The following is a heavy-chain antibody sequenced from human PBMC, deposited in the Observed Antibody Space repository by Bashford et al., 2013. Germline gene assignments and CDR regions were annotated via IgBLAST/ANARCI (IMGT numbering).Heavy chain of an antibody. V-gene: IGHV4-61*01. CDR1: GGSISSSSYY. CDR2: MYDSGST. D-gene: IGHD6-13*01. J-gene: IGHJ4*02. Sequence: SETLSLTCTVSGGSISSSSYYWSWIRQPPGKGLEWIGYMYDSGSTNYDPSFKSRVSISVDTSKNQFSLRLTSVTAADTAVYYCASSSSSWYFDYWGRGTVVTVSS. CDR3: ASSSSSWYFDY.